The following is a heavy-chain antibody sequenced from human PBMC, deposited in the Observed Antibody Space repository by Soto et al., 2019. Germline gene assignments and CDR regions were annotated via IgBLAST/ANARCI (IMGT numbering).Heavy chain of an antibody. V-gene: IGHV1-3*01. CDR2: INAGNGNT. CDR3: ARSSGWYYVDY. CDR1: GYTFTSYG. D-gene: IGHD3-22*01. J-gene: IGHJ4*02. Sequence: ASVKVSCKASGYTFTSYGIHWVRQAPGQRLEWMGWINAGNGNTKYSQKFQGRVTITRDTSASTAYMELSSLRSEDTAVYYCARSSGWYYVDYWGQGTRVTSPQ.